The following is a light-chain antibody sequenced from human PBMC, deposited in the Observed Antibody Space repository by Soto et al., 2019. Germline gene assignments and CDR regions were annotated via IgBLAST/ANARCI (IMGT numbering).Light chain of an antibody. CDR3: QQYGNSPPIT. J-gene: IGKJ4*01. V-gene: IGKV3-20*01. Sequence: EIVLTQSPGTLSLYTGERATLSCRASQSVSSNYLAWYQQKPGQAPRLLIYGASTRATGIPDRFSGSGSGTDFTLTISRLEPEDFAVYYCQQYGNSPPITFGGGTKVDI. CDR1: QSVSSNY. CDR2: GAS.